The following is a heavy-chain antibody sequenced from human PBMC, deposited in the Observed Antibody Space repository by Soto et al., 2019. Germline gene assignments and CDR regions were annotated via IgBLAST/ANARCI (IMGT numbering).Heavy chain of an antibody. Sequence: QVQLVQSGAEARQPGASVKLSCKPSGFTFTGYAVHWVRQAPGQRLEWMGWINAGNTNTKYSQKFQGRVTITRDTSASTAYMELTSLRSEDTAVYYRAREGGWYVDYWGQGTLVTVSS. CDR2: INAGNTNT. V-gene: IGHV1-3*01. CDR1: GFTFTGYA. D-gene: IGHD6-19*01. J-gene: IGHJ4*02. CDR3: AREGGWYVDY.